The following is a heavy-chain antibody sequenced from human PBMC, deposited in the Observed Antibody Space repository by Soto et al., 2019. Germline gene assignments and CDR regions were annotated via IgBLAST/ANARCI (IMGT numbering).Heavy chain of an antibody. D-gene: IGHD2-21*02. CDR1: GFRFSDHS. J-gene: IGHJ4*02. CDR3: ARLPKGSLVTA. Sequence: VQLVESGGGLVSPGGSLTLSCVGSGFRFSDHSMHWVRRALGTGLQWLSYISSSGDTTHYADSVRGRFTVSRDNAKNSVFRRMDSLRDDDTAMYYCARLPKGSLVTAWGQGTLVTVSS. CDR2: ISSSGDTT. V-gene: IGHV3-48*02.